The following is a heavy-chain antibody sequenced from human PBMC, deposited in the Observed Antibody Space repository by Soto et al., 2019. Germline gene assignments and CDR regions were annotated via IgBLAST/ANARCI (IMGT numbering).Heavy chain of an antibody. D-gene: IGHD1-1*01. CDR1: GGSITDYY. CDR3: ARAFAGFGTYWYFDL. J-gene: IGHJ2*01. CDR2: GYHSVSI. Sequence: SETLSLTCTVSGGSITDYYWSWIRQPPGKALEWIGYGYHSVSIHYNPSLKTRVTISVDTSENQFSLRLSSVTAADTAVYYCARAFAGFGTYWYFDLWGRGTLVTVSS. V-gene: IGHV4-59*01.